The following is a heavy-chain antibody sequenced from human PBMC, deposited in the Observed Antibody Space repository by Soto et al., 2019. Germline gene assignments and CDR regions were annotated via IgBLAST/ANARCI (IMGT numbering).Heavy chain of an antibody. CDR1: GFTFSSYG. Sequence: QVQLVESGGGVVQPGRSLRLSCAASGFTFSSYGMHWVRQAPGKGLAWVAVISYDGSNKFYADSVKGRFTISRDNSKNTLYLQINSPRAAATAGYYCAKDGLWFGEFADYYGMDVWGQGTTVTVSS. D-gene: IGHD3-10*01. CDR3: AKDGLWFGEFADYYGMDV. CDR2: ISYDGSNK. J-gene: IGHJ6*02. V-gene: IGHV3-30*18.